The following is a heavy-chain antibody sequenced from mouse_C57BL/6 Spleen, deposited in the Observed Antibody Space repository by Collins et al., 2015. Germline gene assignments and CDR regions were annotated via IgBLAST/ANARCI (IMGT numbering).Heavy chain of an antibody. V-gene: IGHV1-55*01. J-gene: IGHJ1*03. Sequence: QVQLQQPGAELVKPGASVKMSCKASGYTFTSYWITWVKQRPGQGLEWIGDIYPGSGSTNYNEKFKSKATLTVDTSSSTAYMQLSSLTSEDSAVYHCARKYYDYPYWYFDVWGTGTTVTVSS. CDR1: GYTFTSYW. CDR3: ARKYYDYPYWYFDV. D-gene: IGHD2-4*01. CDR2: IYPGSGST.